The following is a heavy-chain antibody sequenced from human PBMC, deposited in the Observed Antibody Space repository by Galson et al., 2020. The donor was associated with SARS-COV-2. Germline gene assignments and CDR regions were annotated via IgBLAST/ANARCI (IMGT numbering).Heavy chain of an antibody. CDR3: ARGDMGNDYFDY. V-gene: IGHV3-74*01. J-gene: IGHJ4*02. CDR2: IYSEGSST. Sequence: GGSLRLSCAASGFTFSSYWMHWVRQAPGKGLVWVSRIYSEGSSTSYADIVKGRFTISGDNAKNTLYLQMNSLRAEDTAVHYCARGDMGNDYFDYWGQGILVTVSS. CDR1: GFTFSSYW. D-gene: IGHD7-27*01.